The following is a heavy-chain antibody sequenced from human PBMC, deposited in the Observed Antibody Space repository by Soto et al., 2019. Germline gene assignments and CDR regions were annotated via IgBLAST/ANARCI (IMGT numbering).Heavy chain of an antibody. CDR3: ARDRGVARGWFDP. J-gene: IGHJ5*02. D-gene: IGHD5-12*01. CDR2: VIGSGSRT. V-gene: IGHV3-23*01. Sequence: EMQLLDSGGGLVQPGGSMRLSCAASGFTFTSYAMTWVRQSPGKGLEWVSVVIGSGSRTYYADSVKDRFTISRDNFKNTLYLQMNSLRPDDTAVYYCARDRGVARGWFDPWGKGTLVTVSS. CDR1: GFTFTSYA.